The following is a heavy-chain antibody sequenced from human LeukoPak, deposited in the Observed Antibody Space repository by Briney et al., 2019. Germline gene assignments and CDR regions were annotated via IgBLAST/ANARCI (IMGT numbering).Heavy chain of an antibody. D-gene: IGHD3-9*01. CDR1: GFTFSSFA. CDR2: IAYDGSNQ. V-gene: IGHV3-30-3*01. Sequence: GRSLRLSCAASGFTFSSFAMHWVRQAPGKGLEWVAVIAYDGSNQYYADSVKGRFTVSRDNSKNTLYLQMNSLRAEDTAVYYCVRVMSRSYDILTGYSDYWGQGTLVTVSS. J-gene: IGHJ4*02. CDR3: VRVMSRSYDILTGYSDY.